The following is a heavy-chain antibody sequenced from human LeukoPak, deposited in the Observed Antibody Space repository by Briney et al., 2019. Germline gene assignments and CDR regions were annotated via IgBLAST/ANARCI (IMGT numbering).Heavy chain of an antibody. V-gene: IGHV1-2*02. Sequence: ASVKVSCKASGYTFTGYYMHWVGQAPGQGLEWMGWINPNSGATNYAQKFQGRVTMTRDTSISTASMELSSLKPDDTALYYCARSYDSPVNYFDYWGQGTLVTVSS. CDR1: GYTFTGYY. CDR3: ARSYDSPVNYFDY. D-gene: IGHD3-22*01. CDR2: INPNSGAT. J-gene: IGHJ4*02.